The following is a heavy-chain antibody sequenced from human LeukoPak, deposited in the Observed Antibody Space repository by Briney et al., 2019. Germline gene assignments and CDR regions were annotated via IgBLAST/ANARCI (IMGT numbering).Heavy chain of an antibody. J-gene: IGHJ4*02. CDR2: IYSGGST. V-gene: IGHV3-53*01. Sequence: GGSLRLSCAASGFTVSSNYMSWVRQAPGKGLEWVSVIYSGGSTYYADSVKGRFTISRDNAKNSLYLQMNSLRAEDTAVYYCARDWSRRAAGSWGQGTLVTVSS. D-gene: IGHD6-13*01. CDR1: GFTVSSNY. CDR3: ARDWSRRAAGS.